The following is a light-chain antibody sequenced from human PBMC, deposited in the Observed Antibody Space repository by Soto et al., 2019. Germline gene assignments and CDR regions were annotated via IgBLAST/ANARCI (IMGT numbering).Light chain of an antibody. V-gene: IGKV1-8*01. J-gene: IGKJ1*01. CDR1: QGISSY. CDR3: QQYYSYPLT. Sequence: AIRMTQSPSSFSASTGDRVTLSCRASQGISSYLAWYQQKPGKAPKLLIYAASTMHSGVPSRFSGSGSGTDFTLTISCLQSEDFATYYCQQYYSYPLTFGRGTKVEIK. CDR2: AAS.